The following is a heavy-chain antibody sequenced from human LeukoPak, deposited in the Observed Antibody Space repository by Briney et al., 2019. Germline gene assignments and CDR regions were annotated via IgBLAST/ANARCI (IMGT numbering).Heavy chain of an antibody. Sequence: PGGSLRLSCAASGFTFNSYVMSWVRQAPGKGLEWVSTISHSGGSTYYADSVKGRFTISRDNSKNTLYLQMNSLRAEDTAVYYCASDLYSYGYGLFDYWGQGTLVTVSS. CDR3: ASDLYSYGYGLFDY. D-gene: IGHD5-18*01. V-gene: IGHV3-23*01. J-gene: IGHJ4*02. CDR1: GFTFNSYV. CDR2: ISHSGGST.